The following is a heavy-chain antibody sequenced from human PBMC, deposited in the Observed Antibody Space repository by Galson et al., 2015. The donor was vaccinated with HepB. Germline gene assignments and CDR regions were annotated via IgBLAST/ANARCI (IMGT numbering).Heavy chain of an antibody. CDR3: ARGLYDSSGYYPWYFDY. V-gene: IGHV6-1*01. CDR1: GDSVSSNSAA. D-gene: IGHD3-22*01. J-gene: IGHJ4*02. Sequence: CAISGDSVSSNSAAWNWIRQSPSRGLEWLGRTYYRSKWYNDYAVSVKSRITINPDTSKNQFSLQLSSVTAADTAVYYCARGLYDSSGYYPWYFDYWGQGTLVTVSS. CDR2: TYYRSKWYN.